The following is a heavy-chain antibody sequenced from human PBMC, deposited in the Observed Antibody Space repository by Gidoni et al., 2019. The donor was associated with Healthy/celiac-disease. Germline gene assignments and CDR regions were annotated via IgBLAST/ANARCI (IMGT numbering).Heavy chain of an antibody. J-gene: IGHJ6*02. CDR1: GGTFSSYA. CDR2: IIPSFGTA. CDR3: ASTSIAARRSYYGMDV. Sequence: QVQLVQSGAAVKKPGSSVQVSCKASGGTFSSYAISWVRQAPGQGLEWMGGIIPSFGTANYAQKFQGRVTITADKSTSTAYMELSSLRSEDTAAYYCASTSIAARRSYYGMDVWGQGTTVTVSS. V-gene: IGHV1-69*06. D-gene: IGHD6-6*01.